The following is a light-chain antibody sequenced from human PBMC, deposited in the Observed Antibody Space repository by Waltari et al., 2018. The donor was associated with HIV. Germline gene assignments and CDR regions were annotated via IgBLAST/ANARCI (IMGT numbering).Light chain of an antibody. CDR2: NTL. J-gene: IGLJ3*02. Sequence: QTVVTQEPSYSVSPGGTITLTCGFNSGSVSTPSFPAWYKQDPCQAPRTLIYNTLVRSPGVPGRFSGSILGNTAVLTITGAQADDESVYYCLLYVGDYWVFGGGTKVTVL. CDR3: LLYVGDYWV. CDR1: SGSVSTPSF. V-gene: IGLV8-61*01.